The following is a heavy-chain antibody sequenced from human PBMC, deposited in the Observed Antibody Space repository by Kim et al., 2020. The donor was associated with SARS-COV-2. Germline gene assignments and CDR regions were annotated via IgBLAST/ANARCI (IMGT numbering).Heavy chain of an antibody. J-gene: IGHJ4*02. V-gene: IGHV5-51*01. Sequence: GESLKISCKGSGYSFTSYWIGWVRQMPGKGLEWMGIIYPGDSDTRYSPSFQGQVTISADKSINTAYLQWSSLKASDTAMYYCARLVTYYYGSGSYGSFDYWGQGTLVTVSS. D-gene: IGHD3-10*01. CDR2: IYPGDSDT. CDR1: GYSFTSYW. CDR3: ARLVTYYYGSGSYGSFDY.